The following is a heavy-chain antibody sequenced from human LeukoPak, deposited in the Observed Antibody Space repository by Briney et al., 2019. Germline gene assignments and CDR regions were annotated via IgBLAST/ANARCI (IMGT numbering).Heavy chain of an antibody. CDR1: GYSISSGYY. Sequence: SETLSLTCAASGYSISSGYYWGWIRQPPGKGLEWIGSIYHSGSTYYNPSLKSRVTISVDTSKNQFSLKLSSVTAADTAVYYCAREPKYGSGSYYLDYWGQGTLVTVSS. CDR3: AREPKYGSGSYYLDY. V-gene: IGHV4-38-2*02. D-gene: IGHD3-10*01. J-gene: IGHJ4*02. CDR2: IYHSGST.